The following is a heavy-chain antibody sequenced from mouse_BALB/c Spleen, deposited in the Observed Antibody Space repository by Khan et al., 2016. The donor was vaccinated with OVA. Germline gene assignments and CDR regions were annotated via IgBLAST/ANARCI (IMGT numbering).Heavy chain of an antibody. D-gene: IGHD2-14*01. CDR1: GFSLSRYN. CDR3: ARSYDRYDVYYDLDY. CDR2: IWGGGGT. J-gene: IGHJ4*01. Sequence: QVQLKQSGPGLVAPSQSLSITCTVSGFSLSRYNIHWVRQPPGKGLEWLGMIWGGGGTDYNSTLKSRLSIRKDNSKSQVFLKIISLQTDDTAIDSCARSYDRYDVYYDLDYWGQGTPVTVSS. V-gene: IGHV2-6-4*01.